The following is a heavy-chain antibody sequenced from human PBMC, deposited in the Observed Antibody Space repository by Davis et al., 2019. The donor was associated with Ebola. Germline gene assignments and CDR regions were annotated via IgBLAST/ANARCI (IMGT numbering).Heavy chain of an antibody. J-gene: IGHJ5*02. D-gene: IGHD6-6*01. CDR3: AREAGKLSSSVDWFDP. V-gene: IGHV3-21*01. Sequence: GESLKISCAASGLTFSGYSVNWVRQAPGKGLEWVSSISSRSNYIYYADSLKGRFTISRDNAKSSLYLQMSSLTAEDTAVYYCAREAGKLSSSVDWFDPWGQGTLVTVSS. CDR2: ISSRSNYI. CDR1: GLTFSGYS.